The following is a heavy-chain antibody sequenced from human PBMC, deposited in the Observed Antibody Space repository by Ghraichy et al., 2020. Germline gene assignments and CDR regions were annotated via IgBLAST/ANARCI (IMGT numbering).Heavy chain of an antibody. CDR1: GDSISNYY. Sequence: ESLNISCTVSGDSISNYYWSWIRQPPGKGLEWIGCIYYSGSTKYNPSLQSRVTISVDTSKNQFSLKLSSVTAADTAVYYCARGGTSSAIPGDYYYYCMDVWAQGTTVTVSS. CDR2: IYYSGST. CDR3: ARGGTSSAIPGDYYYYCMDV. V-gene: IGHV4-59*01. J-gene: IGHJ6*02. D-gene: IGHD2-2*01.